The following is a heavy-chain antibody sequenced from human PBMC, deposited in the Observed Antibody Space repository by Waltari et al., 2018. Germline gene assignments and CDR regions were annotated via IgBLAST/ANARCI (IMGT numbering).Heavy chain of an antibody. D-gene: IGHD2-21*02. Sequence: QVQLQESGPGLVKPSGTLSLTSPVSGGSISRSNLWRGVRQPPGKGLEWIGEVYHSGSTNYNPSLESRLTISVDKSKNQFSLKLSAVTAADTAVYYCARGAYCGGDCAAHIDYWGQGTLVTVSS. CDR2: VYHSGST. CDR3: ARGAYCGGDCAAHIDY. CDR1: GGSISRSNL. J-gene: IGHJ4*02. V-gene: IGHV4-4*02.